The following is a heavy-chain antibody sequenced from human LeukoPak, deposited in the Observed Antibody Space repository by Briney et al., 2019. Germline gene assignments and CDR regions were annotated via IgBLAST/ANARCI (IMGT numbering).Heavy chain of an antibody. CDR1: GFTFSDYG. J-gene: IGHJ6*03. V-gene: IGHV3-23*01. D-gene: IGHD3-9*01. CDR2: LSGRGGST. Sequence: GGSLRLSYAASGFTFSDYGISWVRQAPGKGLEWVSTLSGRGGSTFYADSVKGRFTISRDNSRNTLYLQMNSLRAEDTAVYYCAKQGRDWLRDYYYYMDVWGKGTTVTISS. CDR3: AKQGRDWLRDYYYYMDV.